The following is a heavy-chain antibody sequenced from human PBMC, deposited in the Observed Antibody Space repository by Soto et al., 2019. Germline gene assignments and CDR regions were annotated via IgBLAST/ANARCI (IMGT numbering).Heavy chain of an antibody. D-gene: IGHD6-19*01. CDR2: ISVSGSST. J-gene: IGHJ1*01. CDR1: GFTFSSYA. V-gene: IGHV3-23*01. Sequence: GGSLRLSCAASGFTFSSYAMNWVRQSPGKGLEWVSAISVSGSSTYYADSVKGRFTISRDNSKNTLYLQMTSLRAEDTAVYYCSTRGGDSSGWYLYSQHWGQGTLVTVSS. CDR3: STRGGDSSGWYLYSQH.